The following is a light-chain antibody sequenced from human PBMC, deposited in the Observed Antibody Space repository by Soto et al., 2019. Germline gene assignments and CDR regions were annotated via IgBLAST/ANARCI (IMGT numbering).Light chain of an antibody. V-gene: IGKV3-20*01. Sequence: EIVLTQSPGTLSLSPGERASLSCRASQSISSYYLAWYQQKPGQAPRLLIYGASTRATGIPDRFSGSGSGTDFTLTVSRLEPEDFAVYYCQQYGSSPYNFGQGTKLEIK. CDR1: QSISSYY. CDR2: GAS. CDR3: QQYGSSPYN. J-gene: IGKJ2*01.